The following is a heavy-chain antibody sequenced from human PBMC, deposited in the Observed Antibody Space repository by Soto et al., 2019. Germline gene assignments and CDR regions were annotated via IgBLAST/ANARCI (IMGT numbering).Heavy chain of an antibody. CDR2: INPILSMS. J-gene: IGHJ4*02. D-gene: IGHD3-10*01. Sequence: QVQLVQSGAEVKKPGSSVKVSCKASGDTFSFYTINWVRQAPGLGLEWVGRINPILSMSNYAQKFQGRVKMTADKSTSTAYMELRSLRSEDTAIYYCATSYGSGYRAFDYWGQGALVTVSS. CDR1: GDTFSFYT. CDR3: ATSYGSGYRAFDY. V-gene: IGHV1-69*02.